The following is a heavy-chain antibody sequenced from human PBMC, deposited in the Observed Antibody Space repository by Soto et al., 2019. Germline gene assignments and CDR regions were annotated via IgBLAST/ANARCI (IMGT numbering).Heavy chain of an antibody. D-gene: IGHD2-15*01. J-gene: IGHJ5*02. Sequence: GRSLRLSCAASGFTFSSYSMNWVRQAPGKGLDWVSSISSSSSYIYYADSVKGRFTISRGNAKHSLYLQMNSLRAEHTAVYYCARHRHPGYCSGGSCSYWFDPWGQGTPV. V-gene: IGHV3-21*01. CDR1: GFTFSSYS. CDR2: ISSSSSYI. CDR3: ARHRHPGYCSGGSCSYWFDP.